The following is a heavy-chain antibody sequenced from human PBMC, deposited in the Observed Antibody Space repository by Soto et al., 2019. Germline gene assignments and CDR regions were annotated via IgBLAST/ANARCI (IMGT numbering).Heavy chain of an antibody. CDR1: GFTFSTYW. CDR3: ARDPYGSGFNWFDP. D-gene: IGHD3-10*01. Sequence: GGSLRLSCAASGFTFSTYWMHWVRQAPGKGLVWVSHIDSDGSSTNYADSVKGRFTISRDNAKNTLYLQMNSLRAEDTAVYYCARDPYGSGFNWFDPWGQGTLVTVSS. V-gene: IGHV3-74*01. J-gene: IGHJ5*02. CDR2: IDSDGSST.